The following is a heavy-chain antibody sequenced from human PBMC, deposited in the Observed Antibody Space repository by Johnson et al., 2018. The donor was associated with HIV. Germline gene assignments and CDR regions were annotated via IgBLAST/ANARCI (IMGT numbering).Heavy chain of an antibody. V-gene: IGHV3-33*01. D-gene: IGHD2-8*02. J-gene: IGHJ3*02. Sequence: QVQLVESGGGVVQPGGSLRLSCAASGFTFKNYGMHWVRQAPGKGLEWVAVIWYDGSNKYYADSVKGRFTISRDNSKNTRYLQMNSLRAEDTAVYYCARGGDIVLVVYAMGHDAFDIWGQGTMVTVSS. CDR2: IWYDGSNK. CDR3: ARGGDIVLVVYAMGHDAFDI. CDR1: GFTFKNYG.